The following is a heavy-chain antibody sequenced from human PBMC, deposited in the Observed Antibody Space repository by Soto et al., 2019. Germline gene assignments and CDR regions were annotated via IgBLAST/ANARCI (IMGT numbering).Heavy chain of an antibody. CDR1: GYTFTSYY. V-gene: IGHV1-46*01. J-gene: IGHJ4*02. D-gene: IGHD3-10*01. CDR3: ARSRGYYGSGSYYKVFDY. Sequence: EASVKVSCKASGYTFTSYYMHWVRQAPGQGLEWMGIINPSGGSTSYAQKFQGRVTMTRDTSTSTVYMELSSLRSEDTAVYYCARSRGYYGSGSYYKVFDYWGQGTLVTVSS. CDR2: INPSGGST.